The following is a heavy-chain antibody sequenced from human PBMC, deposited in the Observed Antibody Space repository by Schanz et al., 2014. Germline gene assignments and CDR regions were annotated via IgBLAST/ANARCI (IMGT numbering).Heavy chain of an antibody. CDR2: ISHTGETQ. J-gene: IGHJ3*02. Sequence: EVKLLESGGGLVQPGGSLRLSCAPSGFTFRDYYMAWVRQAPGKGLEWLSSISHTGETQHSADSVQGRFTISRDNSKNALYLQMDSLRAEDTAVYYCARGIITMVRGGDVGAFDIWGQGTMVTVSS. CDR1: GFTFRDYY. V-gene: IGHV3-48*01. CDR3: ARGIITMVRGGDVGAFDI. D-gene: IGHD3-10*01.